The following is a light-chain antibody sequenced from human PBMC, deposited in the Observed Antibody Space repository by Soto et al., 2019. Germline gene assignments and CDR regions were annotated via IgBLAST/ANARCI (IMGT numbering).Light chain of an antibody. CDR2: GAS. J-gene: IGKJ4*01. Sequence: DIQMTQSPSSLSASVGDRVTITCRASQSIDRYLNWYQQKPGTAPKLLISGASSLRSGVPSRFSGSGSGTDFTITINRLQPEDFATYYCQQGSRTLTFGGGTKVEIK. CDR3: QQGSRTLT. CDR1: QSIDRY. V-gene: IGKV1-39*01.